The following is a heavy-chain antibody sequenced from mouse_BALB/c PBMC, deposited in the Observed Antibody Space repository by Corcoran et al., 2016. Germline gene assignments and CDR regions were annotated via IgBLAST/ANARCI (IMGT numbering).Heavy chain of an antibody. Sequence: EVQLQQSGAELVKPGASVKLSCTASGFNIKDTYMHWVKQRPEQGLEWIGRIDPANGNTKYDPKFQGKATITADTSSNTAYLQLSSLTSEDTAVYYCARSGGGYYVGFAYWGQGTLVTVSA. CDR3: ARSGGGYYVGFAY. CDR1: GFNIKDTY. V-gene: IGHV14-3*02. D-gene: IGHD2-3*01. CDR2: IDPANGNT. J-gene: IGHJ3*01.